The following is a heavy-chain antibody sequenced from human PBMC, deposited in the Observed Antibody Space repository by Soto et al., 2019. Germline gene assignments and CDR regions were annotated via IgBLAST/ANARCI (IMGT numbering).Heavy chain of an antibody. Sequence: QVQLQQWGAGLLKPSETLSLTCAVYGGSFSGYYWSWIRQPPGKGLEWIGEINHSGSTNYNPSLKSRVTISVDTSKNQFSLKLSSVTAADTAVYYCARAPHDSGIGDYWGQGTLVTVSS. V-gene: IGHV4-34*01. CDR2: INHSGST. D-gene: IGHD1-26*01. CDR3: ARAPHDSGIGDY. CDR1: GGSFSGYY. J-gene: IGHJ4*02.